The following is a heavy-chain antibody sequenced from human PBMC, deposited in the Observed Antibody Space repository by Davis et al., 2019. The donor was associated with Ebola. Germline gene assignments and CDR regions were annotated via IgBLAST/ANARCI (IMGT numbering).Heavy chain of an antibody. CDR1: GFPFNTYA. CDR2: ISGAAIST. Sequence: GESLKTPCAAAGFPFNTYAMSWVRQAPGKGLEWVSGISGAAISTFYAVSVKGRFTISRDNSKNMLHLQMNSLRAEDTAVYYCAKDLWRRIGAAAGTSDYWGQGALVTVSS. D-gene: IGHD6-13*01. V-gene: IGHV3-23*01. CDR3: AKDLWRRIGAAAGTSDY. J-gene: IGHJ4*02.